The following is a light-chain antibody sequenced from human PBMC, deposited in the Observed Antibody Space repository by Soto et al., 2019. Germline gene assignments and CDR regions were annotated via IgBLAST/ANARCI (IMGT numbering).Light chain of an antibody. V-gene: IGLV2-14*03. J-gene: IGLJ1*01. CDR1: SSDIGGYNF. Sequence: QSALTQPASVSGSPGQSITISCTGTSSDIGGYNFVSWYQHHPGKAPKLLIHDVSNRPSGGTSRFSGSKSGNTASLTISGLQAEDEAAYYCNSYRTVSTYVFGTGTKLTVL. CDR2: DVS. CDR3: NSYRTVSTYV.